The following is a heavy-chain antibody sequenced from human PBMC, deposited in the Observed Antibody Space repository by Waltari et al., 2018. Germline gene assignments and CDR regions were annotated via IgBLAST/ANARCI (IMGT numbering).Heavy chain of an antibody. CDR2: IWYDGSNK. CDR1: GFTFSSYG. D-gene: IGHD4-17*01. J-gene: IGHJ4*02. CDR3: ARPPGPYGDSEFDY. Sequence: QVQLVESGGGVVQPGRSLRLSCAASGFTFSSYGMHWVRQAPGKGLGWVAVIWYDGSNKYYADSVKGRFTISRDNSKNTLYLQMNSLRAEDTAVYYCARPPGPYGDSEFDYWGQGTLVTVSS. V-gene: IGHV3-33*01.